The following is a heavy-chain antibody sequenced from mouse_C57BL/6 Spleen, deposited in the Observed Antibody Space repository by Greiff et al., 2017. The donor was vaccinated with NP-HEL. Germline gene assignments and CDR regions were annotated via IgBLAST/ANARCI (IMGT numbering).Heavy chain of an antibody. CDR3: TRDTTAGFAY. Sequence: EVKLVESGGGLVQPGGSMKLSCAASGFTFSDAWMDWVRQSPEKGLEWVAEIRNKANNHATYYAESVKGRFTISRDDSKSSVYLQMNSLRAEDTGIYYCTRDTTAGFAYWGQGTLVTVSA. CDR1: GFTFSDAW. J-gene: IGHJ3*01. V-gene: IGHV6-6*01. D-gene: IGHD1-2*01. CDR2: IRNKANNHAT.